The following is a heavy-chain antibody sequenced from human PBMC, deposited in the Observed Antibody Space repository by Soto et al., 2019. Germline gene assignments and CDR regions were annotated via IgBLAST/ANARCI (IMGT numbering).Heavy chain of an antibody. J-gene: IGHJ6*02. CDR1: GDSVSSNSAA. CDR3: ARGASSSLYKLRYYYYGMDV. Sequence: PSQTLSLTCAISGDSVSSNSAAWNWIRHSPSRGLEWLGRTYYRSKWYNDYAVSVKSRITITPDTSKNQFSLQLNSVTPEATAVYYCARGASSSLYKLRYYYYGMDVWGQGTTVTVSS. CDR2: TYYRSKWYN. D-gene: IGHD6-13*01. V-gene: IGHV6-1*01.